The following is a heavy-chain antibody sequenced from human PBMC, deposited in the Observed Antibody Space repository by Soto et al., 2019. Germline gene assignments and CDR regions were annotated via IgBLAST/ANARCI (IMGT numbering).Heavy chain of an antibody. Sequence: GGSLRLSCAASGFTFSNYGMHWVRQAPGKGLEWVAVIWYDGSYKYYADSVKGRFTISRDNSKNTLYLQMNSLRAEDTAVYYCARGGPSKGYSYGPFGMDVWGQGTTVTVSS. D-gene: IGHD5-18*01. J-gene: IGHJ6*02. CDR1: GFTFSNYG. CDR2: IWYDGSYK. V-gene: IGHV3-33*01. CDR3: ARGGPSKGYSYGPFGMDV.